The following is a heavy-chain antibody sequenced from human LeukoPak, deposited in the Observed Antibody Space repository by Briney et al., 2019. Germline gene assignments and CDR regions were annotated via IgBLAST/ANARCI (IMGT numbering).Heavy chain of an antibody. CDR3: ARGPRSMVRGVIMDY. D-gene: IGHD3-10*01. V-gene: IGHV1-69*02. J-gene: IGHJ4*02. CDR1: GGTFSSYT. Sequence: ASVKVSCKASGGTFSSYTISWVRQAPGQGLEWMGRIIPILGIANYAQKFQGRVTITADKSTSTAYMELSSLRSEDTAVYYCARGPRSMVRGVIMDYWGQGTLVTVSS. CDR2: IIPILGIA.